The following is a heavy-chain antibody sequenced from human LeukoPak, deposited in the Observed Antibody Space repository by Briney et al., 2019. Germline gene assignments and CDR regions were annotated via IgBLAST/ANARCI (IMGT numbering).Heavy chain of an antibody. J-gene: IGHJ4*02. CDR2: INPNSGGT. V-gene: IGHV1-2*02. CDR3: ATPQDSSPHRSYLYY. CDR1: GYTFTVYY. D-gene: IGHD3-22*01. Sequence: ASVKVSCKATGYTFTVYYIREERHAPGQGHEWMGWINPNSGGTNYAQKFQGRVTMTRDTSISTAYMELSRLRSDDTAVYYCATPQDSSPHRSYLYYWGQGTLVTVSS.